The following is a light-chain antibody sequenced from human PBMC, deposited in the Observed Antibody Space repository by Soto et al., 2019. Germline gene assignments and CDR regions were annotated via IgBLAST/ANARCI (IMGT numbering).Light chain of an antibody. J-gene: IGKJ4*01. Sequence: EIVMTQSTATLSVSPGERATLSCRASQSVGRNLAWYQQKPGHATRLLIYCASTRATGIPARFSGSGSGTELTLTISSLQSEDFAIYSCQQYNHWPPLTFGGVTKVEIK. CDR2: CAS. CDR1: QSVGRN. V-gene: IGKV3-15*01. CDR3: QQYNHWPPLT.